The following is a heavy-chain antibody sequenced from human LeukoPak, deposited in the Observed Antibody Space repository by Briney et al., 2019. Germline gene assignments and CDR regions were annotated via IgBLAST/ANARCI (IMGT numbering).Heavy chain of an antibody. D-gene: IGHD3-10*01. Sequence: GGSPRLSCAASGFTFSSYSMNWVRQAPGKGLEWVSSISSSSYIYYADSVKGRFTISRDNAKNSLYLQMNSLRAEDTAVYYCAKRGFDYWGQGTLVTVSS. V-gene: IGHV3-21*01. CDR2: ISSSSYI. CDR3: AKRGFDY. J-gene: IGHJ4*02. CDR1: GFTFSSYS.